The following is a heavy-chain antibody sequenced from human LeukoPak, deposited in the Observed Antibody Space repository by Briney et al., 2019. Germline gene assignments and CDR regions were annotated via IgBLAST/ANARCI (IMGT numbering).Heavy chain of an antibody. D-gene: IGHD2-8*01. V-gene: IGHV4-34*01. CDR1: GGSFSGHH. Sequence: SETLYLICTVYGGSFSGHHWSWIRQAPGKGLEWIGEINESGTTRYNPSLRSRVTISGDTSKKQFSLKLSSLTAADTAVYYCARGGGLRMFYAAPFNYWGQGTLVTVSS. CDR2: INESGTT. J-gene: IGHJ4*02. CDR3: ARGGGLRMFYAAPFNY.